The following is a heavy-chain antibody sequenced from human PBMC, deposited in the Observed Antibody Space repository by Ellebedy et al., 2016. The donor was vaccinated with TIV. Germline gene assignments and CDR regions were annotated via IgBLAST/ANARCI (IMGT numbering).Heavy chain of an antibody. D-gene: IGHD1-26*01. V-gene: IGHV4-34*01. CDR1: GGSFSGYY. Sequence: MPSEILSLTCAVYGGSFSGYYWSRIGQPLGKGLEWIGEINHSGSTNYNTSLKSRVTISVDTSKNRFSLKLSSVTAADTAVYYCARDQRGDSGSRSWFGAYWGQGTLVTVSS. CDR3: ARDQRGDSGSRSWFGAY. CDR2: INHSGST. J-gene: IGHJ4*02.